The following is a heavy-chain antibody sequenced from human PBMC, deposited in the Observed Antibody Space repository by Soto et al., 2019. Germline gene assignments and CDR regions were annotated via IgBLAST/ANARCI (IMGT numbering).Heavy chain of an antibody. CDR2: INPNSGGT. D-gene: IGHD3-3*01. Sequence: ASVKVSCKASGYTFTGYDMHWVRQAPGQGLEWMGWINPNSGGTNYAQKFQGWVTMTRNTSISTAYMELSRLRSDDTAVYYCARGWLGRLLGWPQMGAFDIWGQGTMVTVSS. V-gene: IGHV1-2*04. CDR1: GYTFTGYD. J-gene: IGHJ3*02. CDR3: ARGWLGRLLGWPQMGAFDI.